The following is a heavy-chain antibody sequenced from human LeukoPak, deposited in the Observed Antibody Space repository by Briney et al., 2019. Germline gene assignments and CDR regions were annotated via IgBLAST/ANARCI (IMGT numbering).Heavy chain of an antibody. V-gene: IGHV3-21*01. CDR1: GFTFSGYS. CDR2: ISSSSSYI. CDR3: ARDPQYYYGSGSLRYYYGMDV. Sequence: PRGCLRLSCVASGFTFSGYSMNWVRQAPGKGREWVSSISSSSSYIYYADSVKGRFTISRDNAKNSLYLQMNSLRAEDTAVYYCARDPQYYYGSGSLRYYYGMDVWGKGTTVTVSS. D-gene: IGHD3-10*01. J-gene: IGHJ6*04.